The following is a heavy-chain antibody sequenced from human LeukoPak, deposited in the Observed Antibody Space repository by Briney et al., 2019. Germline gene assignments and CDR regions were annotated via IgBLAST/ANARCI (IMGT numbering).Heavy chain of an antibody. D-gene: IGHD2-15*01. CDR3: VRRSRGGTTFSEA. CDR2: VNPGDSDT. CDR1: GYSFTSYW. Sequence: GESLKISCKGSGYSFTSYWIGWVRQMPGKGLEWMAIVNPGDSDTRYSPSFQGQVTISADKSISTAYLQWSSLKASDTAMYYCVRRSRGGTTFSEAWGQGALVTVSS. J-gene: IGHJ5*02. V-gene: IGHV5-51*01.